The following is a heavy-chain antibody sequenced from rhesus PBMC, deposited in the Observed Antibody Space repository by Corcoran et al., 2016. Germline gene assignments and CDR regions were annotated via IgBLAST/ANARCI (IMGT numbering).Heavy chain of an antibody. V-gene: IGHV4S7*01. CDR2: IYGRIGSP. Sequence: QVQLQASGPGLVKPSETLSLTCAVSAVSISRGHAWSWIRQPPGQGLEWIGHIYGRIGSPYYNPSLKSRVTISKDTSKNQFSLKLSSVTAADTAVYYCARAGTTSLDVWGRGVLVTVSS. CDR3: ARAGTTSLDV. J-gene: IGHJ5-2*02. D-gene: IGHD1-20*01. CDR1: AVSISRGHA.